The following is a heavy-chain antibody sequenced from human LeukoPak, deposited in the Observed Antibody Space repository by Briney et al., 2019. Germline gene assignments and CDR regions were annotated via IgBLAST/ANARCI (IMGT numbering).Heavy chain of an antibody. CDR3: GRGSSISWYLTTKKGYDY. CDR1: GFTVSSNY. V-gene: IGHV3-66*02. D-gene: IGHD6-13*01. Sequence: GGSLRLSCAASGFTVSSNYMSWVRQAPGKGLEWVSVIYSGGSTYSADSVKGRFTISRDNSKNMLYLQMNSLRAEDTAVYYCGRGSSISWYLTTKKGYDYWGQGTLVTVSS. J-gene: IGHJ4*02. CDR2: IYSGGST.